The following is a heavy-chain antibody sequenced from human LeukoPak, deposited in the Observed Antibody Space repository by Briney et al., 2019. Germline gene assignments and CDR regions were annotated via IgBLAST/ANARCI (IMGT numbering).Heavy chain of an antibody. J-gene: IGHJ5*02. CDR3: ARARGGCSSTSCYPNWFDP. Sequence: PGGSLRLSCAASGFTFSSYSMNWVRQAPGKGLEWVSFISSVGTYIYYADSVKGRFTISRDNAKNSLYLQMNSLRAEDTAVYYCARARGGCSSTSCYPNWFDPWGQGTLVTVSS. CDR1: GFTFSSYS. D-gene: IGHD2-2*01. V-gene: IGHV3-21*01. CDR2: ISSVGTYI.